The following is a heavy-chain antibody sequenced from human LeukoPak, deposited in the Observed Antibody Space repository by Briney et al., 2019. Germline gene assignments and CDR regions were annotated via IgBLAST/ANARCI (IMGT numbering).Heavy chain of an antibody. D-gene: IGHD6-6*01. V-gene: IGHV1-2*02. J-gene: IGHJ4*02. CDR2: INPNSGGT. Sequence: ASVKVSCKASGYTFTGYYMHWVRQAPGQGLEWMGWINPNSGGTNYAQKFQGRVTITADESTSTAYMELSSLRSEDTAVYYCARSPSSSSTFDYWGQGTLVTVSS. CDR3: ARSPSSSSTFDY. CDR1: GYTFTGYY.